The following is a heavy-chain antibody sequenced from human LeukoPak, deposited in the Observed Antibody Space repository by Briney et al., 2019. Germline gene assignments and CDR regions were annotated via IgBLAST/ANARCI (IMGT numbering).Heavy chain of an antibody. CDR2: ISGSGGST. V-gene: IGHV3-23*01. CDR3: AKFYITMVRGVIIPSYFDY. CDR1: GFTFSSYA. J-gene: IGHJ4*02. D-gene: IGHD3-10*01. Sequence: PGGSLRLSCAASGFTFSSYAMSWVRQAPGKWLEWVSAISGSGGSTYYADSVKGRFTISRDNSKNTLYLQMNSLRAEDTAVYYCAKFYITMVRGVIIPSYFDYWGQGTLVTVSS.